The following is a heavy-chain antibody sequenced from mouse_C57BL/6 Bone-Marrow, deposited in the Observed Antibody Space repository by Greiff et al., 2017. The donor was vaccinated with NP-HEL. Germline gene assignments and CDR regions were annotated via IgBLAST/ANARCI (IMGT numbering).Heavy chain of an antibody. D-gene: IGHD1-1*01. CDR3: ARPYYYGSSSYAMDY. J-gene: IGHJ4*01. Sequence: QVQLQQPGAELVRPGTSVKLSCKASGYTFTSYWMHWVKQRPGQGLEWIGVIDPSDSYTNYNQKFKGKATLTVDTSSSQAYMQLSSLTSEDSAVYYCARPYYYGSSSYAMDYWGQGTSVTVSS. CDR2: IDPSDSYT. V-gene: IGHV1-59*01. CDR1: GYTFTSYW.